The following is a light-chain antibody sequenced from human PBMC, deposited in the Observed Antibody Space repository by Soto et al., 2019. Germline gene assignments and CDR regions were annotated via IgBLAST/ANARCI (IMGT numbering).Light chain of an antibody. CDR2: DAS. V-gene: IGKV3-11*01. Sequence: EIVLTQSPATLSLSPGERATLSCRASQSLSSYLAWYQQKPGQAPRLLIYDASNRATGIPARFSGSGSGTDFTLTISSLEPEDWAVYYCQQRTNWLTFGGGTKVEIK. J-gene: IGKJ4*01. CDR1: QSLSSY. CDR3: QQRTNWLT.